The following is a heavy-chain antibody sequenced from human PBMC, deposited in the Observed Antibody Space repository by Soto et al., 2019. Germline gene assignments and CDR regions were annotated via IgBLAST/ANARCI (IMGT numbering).Heavy chain of an antibody. Sequence: ELQLLESGGGLVEPGGSLSLSCAASGFTFSIYPMSWVRQAPGKGLEWVSSISASGDSTYYADSVKGRFTISRDNSKNTLYLQMNSLRAEDTAVYYCAKERAHSYADTSSIFDYWGQGTLVTVSS. CDR2: ISASGDST. V-gene: IGHV3-23*01. CDR1: GFTFSIYP. D-gene: IGHD5-18*01. CDR3: AKERAHSYADTSSIFDY. J-gene: IGHJ4*02.